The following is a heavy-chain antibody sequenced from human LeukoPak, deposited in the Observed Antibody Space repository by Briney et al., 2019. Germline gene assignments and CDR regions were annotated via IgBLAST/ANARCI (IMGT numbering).Heavy chain of an antibody. V-gene: IGHV3-21*01. D-gene: IGHD2-2*01. Sequence: PGGSLRLSCAASGFTFSSYGMSWVRQAPGKGLEWVLSISSSSSYIYYADSVKGRFTISRDNAKNSLYLQLNSLRAEDTAVYYCARGYCSTTTCYFPWGQGTLVTVSS. CDR3: ARGYCSTTTCYFP. J-gene: IGHJ5*02. CDR2: ISSSSSYI. CDR1: GFTFSSYG.